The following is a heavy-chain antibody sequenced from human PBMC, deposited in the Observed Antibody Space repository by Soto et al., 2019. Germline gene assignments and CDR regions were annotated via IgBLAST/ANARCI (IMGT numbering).Heavy chain of an antibody. Sequence: EVQLVESGGGLVKPGGSLRLSCVGSAFIFSDHSMNWVRQAPGKGLEWVTSIGDTGTFIYYADSVKGRFTISRDNAKNSLFLQMDSLRPEDTAVYYCARDQRYLRQGDRDYWGQGTLVTVSS. CDR3: ARDQRYLRQGDRDY. D-gene: IGHD6-25*01. J-gene: IGHJ4*02. CDR1: AFIFSDHS. V-gene: IGHV3-21*01. CDR2: IGDTGTFI.